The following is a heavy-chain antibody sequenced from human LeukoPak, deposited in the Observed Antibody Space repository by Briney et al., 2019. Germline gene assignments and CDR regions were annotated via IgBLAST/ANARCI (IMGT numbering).Heavy chain of an antibody. V-gene: IGHV1-2*02. CDR1: GYTFTSYD. J-gene: IGHJ4*02. D-gene: IGHD6-13*01. CDR2: INPNSGGT. CDR3: ARDGIAAAALDY. Sequence: ASVKVSCKASGYTFTSYDINWVRQAPGQGLEWMGWINPNSGGTNYAQKFQGRVTMTRDTSISTAYMELSRLRSDDTAVYYCARDGIAAAALDYWGQGTLVTVSS.